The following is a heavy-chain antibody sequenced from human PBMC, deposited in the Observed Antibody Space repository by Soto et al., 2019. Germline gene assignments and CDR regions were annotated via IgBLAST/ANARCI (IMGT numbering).Heavy chain of an antibody. D-gene: IGHD3-9*01. J-gene: IGHJ5*02. V-gene: IGHV1-69*01. CDR1: GAAFNTIT. Sequence: QVQLLQSGAEVKKPGSSVRVSCKASGAAFNTITITWVRQAPGQGLEWMGGFDPVFGSATSAQKLQGRVAITVDAATSTCYMELSRWNSEATDLYYCVREDDTTGSYSWFDPWGQGTLVSVSS. CDR3: VREDDTTGSYSWFDP. CDR2: FDPVFGSA.